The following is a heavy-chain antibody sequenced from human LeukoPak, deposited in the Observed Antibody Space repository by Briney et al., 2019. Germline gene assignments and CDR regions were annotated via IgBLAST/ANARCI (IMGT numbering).Heavy chain of an antibody. D-gene: IGHD2-8*01. Sequence: PSETLSLTCTVSGDSISNYYWSWIRQPPGKGLEWIGYVYYTGGANYNPSLKSRVTISVDTSKNQFSLKLRSVTAADTAVYYCARRWSPWGQGTLVTVSS. CDR1: GDSISNYY. CDR3: ARRWSP. V-gene: IGHV4-59*01. CDR2: VYYTGGA. J-gene: IGHJ5*02.